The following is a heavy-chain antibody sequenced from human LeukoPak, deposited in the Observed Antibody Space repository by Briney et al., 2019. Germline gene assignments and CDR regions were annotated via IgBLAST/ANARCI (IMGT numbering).Heavy chain of an antibody. CDR1: GYTFNSYD. Sequence: ASVKVSCKTSGYTFNSYDINWVRQATGQGLEWMGWMNPNSGNTGYAQKFQGWVTMTRDTSISTAYMELSRLRSDDTAVYYCAREKISGWYSYYYYGMDVWGQGTTVTVSS. CDR3: AREKISGWYSYYYYGMDV. V-gene: IGHV1-8*01. D-gene: IGHD6-19*01. CDR2: MNPNSGNT. J-gene: IGHJ6*02.